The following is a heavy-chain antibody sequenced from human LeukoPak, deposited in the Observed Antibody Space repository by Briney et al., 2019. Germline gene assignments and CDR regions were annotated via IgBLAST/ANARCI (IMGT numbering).Heavy chain of an antibody. CDR1: GFTFSSYG. J-gene: IGHJ4*02. Sequence: PGGSLRLSCAASGFTFSSYGMHWVRQAPAKGLEWVAIISYDGSNKYYADSVKGRFNISRDNSKNTLYLQMNSLGAEDTAVYYCAKSTTVTQRGYFDYWGQGTLVTVSS. CDR2: ISYDGSNK. V-gene: IGHV3-30*18. CDR3: AKSTTVTQRGYFDY. D-gene: IGHD4-17*01.